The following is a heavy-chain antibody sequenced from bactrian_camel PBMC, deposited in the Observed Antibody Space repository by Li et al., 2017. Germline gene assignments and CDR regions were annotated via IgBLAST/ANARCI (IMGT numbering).Heavy chain of an antibody. D-gene: IGHD4*01. CDR2: ISSERST. Sequence: HVQLVESGGGLVQPGGSLRLSCAASGFTFDDHDMGWFRQAHGDGCELVSTISSERSTYYADSVKGRFTISRDNAKKAVYLEMNSLKPEDTALYYCATSYYSDYDLAPGIGYWGQGTQVTVS. J-gene: IGHJ6*01. CDR3: ATSYYSDYDLAPGIGY. CDR1: GFTFDDHD. V-gene: IGHV3S60*01.